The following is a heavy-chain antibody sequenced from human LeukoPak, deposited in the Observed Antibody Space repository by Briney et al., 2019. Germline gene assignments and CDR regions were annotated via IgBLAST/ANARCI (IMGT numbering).Heavy chain of an antibody. CDR2: ISGSGDST. Sequence: GGSLRLSCAASGFTFNNYAMTWVRQAPGKGLQWVSSISGSGDSTYYADSVKGRFTISRDNSKNTLYLQMNSLRAEDTAVYYCAKDSSSSRDYFDYWGQGTLVTVSS. CDR3: AKDSSSSRDYFDY. CDR1: GFTFNNYA. J-gene: IGHJ4*02. D-gene: IGHD6-6*01. V-gene: IGHV3-23*01.